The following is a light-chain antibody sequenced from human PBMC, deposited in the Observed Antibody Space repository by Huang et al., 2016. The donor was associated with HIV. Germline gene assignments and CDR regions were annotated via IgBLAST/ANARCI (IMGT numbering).Light chain of an antibody. CDR1: QNIATY. CDR3: QQSYSYPLT. CDR2: SAS. V-gene: IGKV1-39*01. J-gene: IGKJ4*01. Sequence: DIQMTQSPSSLSASVGDRVTITCRASQNIATYLSWYQQKPGKAPNLLIYSASNLQSGMPSRCRGSGSGTDFTLTVSSLQPEDCATYYCQQSYSYPLTFGGGTKVDIK.